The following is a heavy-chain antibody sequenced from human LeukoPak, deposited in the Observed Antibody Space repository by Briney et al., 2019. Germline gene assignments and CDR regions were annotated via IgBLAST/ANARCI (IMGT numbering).Heavy chain of an antibody. V-gene: IGHV4-34*01. D-gene: IGHD4-17*01. CDR3: ARGFGVTTYYYMDV. J-gene: IGHJ6*03. CDR1: GGSFSGYY. Sequence: SETLSLTCAVYGGSFSGYYWSWIRQPPGKGLEWIGETNHSGSTNYNPSLKSRVTISVDTSKNQFSLKLSSVTAADTAVYYCARGFGVTTYYYMDVWGKGTTVTVSS. CDR2: TNHSGST.